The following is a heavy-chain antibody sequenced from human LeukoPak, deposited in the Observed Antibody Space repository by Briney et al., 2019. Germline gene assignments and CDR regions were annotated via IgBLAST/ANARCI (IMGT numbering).Heavy chain of an antibody. Sequence: KPSETLSLTCTVSGGSISSSSYYWGWIRQPPGKGLEWIGSIYYSGSTYYNPSLKSRVTTSVDTSKNQFSLKLSSVTAADTAVYYCARHERIVGATGGAFDIWGQGTMVTVSS. D-gene: IGHD1-26*01. J-gene: IGHJ3*02. CDR3: ARHERIVGATGGAFDI. V-gene: IGHV4-39*01. CDR2: IYYSGST. CDR1: GGSISSSSYY.